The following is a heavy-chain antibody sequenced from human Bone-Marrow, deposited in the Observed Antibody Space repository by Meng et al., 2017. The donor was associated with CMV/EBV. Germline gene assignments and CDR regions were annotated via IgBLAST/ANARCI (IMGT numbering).Heavy chain of an antibody. CDR3: AREVRKRWIQLHYFDY. Sequence: SETLSLTCTVSGGTISSYYWSWIRQPPGKGLEWIGYIYYSGSTNYNPSLKSRVTISVDTSKNQFSLKLSSVTAADTAVYYCAREVRKRWIQLHYFDYWGQGTLVTVSS. V-gene: IGHV4-59*01. D-gene: IGHD5-24*01. CDR1: GGTISSYY. J-gene: IGHJ4*02. CDR2: IYYSGST.